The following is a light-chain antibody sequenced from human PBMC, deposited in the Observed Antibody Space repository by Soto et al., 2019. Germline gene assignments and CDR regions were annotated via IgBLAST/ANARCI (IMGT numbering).Light chain of an antibody. V-gene: IGKV4-1*01. J-gene: IGKJ1*01. Sequence: DIVMTQSPDSLAVSLGERATINCNSSQSILYTSNNRNYLAWYQQKPGQPPKLLLNWASARESGVPDRFSGSGSGTDFTLTISRLEPEDFAVYYCQQYGSSLWTFGQGTKVEIK. CDR1: QSILYTSNNRNY. CDR2: WAS. CDR3: QQYGSSLWT.